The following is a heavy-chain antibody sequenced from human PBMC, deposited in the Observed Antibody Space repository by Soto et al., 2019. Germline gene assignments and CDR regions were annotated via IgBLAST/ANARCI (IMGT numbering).Heavy chain of an antibody. CDR2: IQNHGYST. V-gene: IGHV3-48*03. Sequence: EVQLVESGGGLVQPGGSLRLSCEASGFTFSRDEMNWVRQAPGKGLEWIAYIQNHGYSTHYADSVKGRFTISRDNAKNTLYLQMSSLTAEDTAIYYCARGYGAGCHFGYWGQGVLVTVSS. D-gene: IGHD1-20*01. CDR1: GFTFSRDE. CDR3: ARGYGAGCHFGY. J-gene: IGHJ4*02.